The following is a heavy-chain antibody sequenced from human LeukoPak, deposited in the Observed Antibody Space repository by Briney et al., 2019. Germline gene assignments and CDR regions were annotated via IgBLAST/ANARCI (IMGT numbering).Heavy chain of an antibody. CDR3: ARESSGTRPGY. CDR1: GGSISSYY. Sequence: SETLSLTCTVSGGSISSYYYNWIRQPPGKGLEWIGYIYYSGSTNYNPSLKSRVTISVDTSKNQFSLKLSSVTAADTAVYYCARESSGTRPGYWGQGTLVTVSS. J-gene: IGHJ4*02. CDR2: IYYSGST. D-gene: IGHD3-10*01. V-gene: IGHV4-59*01.